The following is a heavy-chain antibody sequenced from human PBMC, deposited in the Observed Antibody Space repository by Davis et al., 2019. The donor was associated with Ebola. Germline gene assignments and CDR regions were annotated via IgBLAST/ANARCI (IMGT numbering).Heavy chain of an antibody. Sequence: GGSLRLSCAASGFTFSTYWMSWVRQAPGKGPEWVTNIKEDGGDKYYVGSVKGRFTISRDNAKNSLYLQMNSLRVEDTAVYYCARDTTIAGGGQNYWGQGTLVTVSS. CDR2: IKEDGGDK. J-gene: IGHJ4*02. D-gene: IGHD6-13*01. V-gene: IGHV3-7*01. CDR1: GFTFSTYW. CDR3: ARDTTIAGGGQNY.